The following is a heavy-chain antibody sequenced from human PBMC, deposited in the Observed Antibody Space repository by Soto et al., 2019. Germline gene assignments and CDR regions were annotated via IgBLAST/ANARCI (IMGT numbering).Heavy chain of an antibody. Sequence: PGGSLRLSCAASGFTFSSYAMSWVRQAPGKGLEWVSAISGSGGSTYYADSVKGWFTISRDNSKNTLYLQMNSLRAEDTAVYYCAKDTYYYDSSGYYAYYFDYWGQGTLVTVSS. CDR1: GFTFSSYA. J-gene: IGHJ4*02. CDR3: AKDTYYYDSSGYYAYYFDY. V-gene: IGHV3-23*01. CDR2: ISGSGGST. D-gene: IGHD3-22*01.